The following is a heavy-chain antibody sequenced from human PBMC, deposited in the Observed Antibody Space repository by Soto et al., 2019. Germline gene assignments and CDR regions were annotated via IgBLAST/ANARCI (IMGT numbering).Heavy chain of an antibody. CDR2: FRSSGDGGTT. Sequence: LRLSCAASGFTFSSYSMSWVRQAPGKRLEWVSGFRSSGDGGTTYYADSVKGRFTISRDNYKNTLFLQMNSLRPEDTAIYYCAKKVNSGPGSQYFDYWGQGTLVTVSS. CDR1: GFTFSSYS. J-gene: IGHJ4*02. CDR3: AKKVNSGPGSQYFDY. V-gene: IGHV3-23*01. D-gene: IGHD3-10*01.